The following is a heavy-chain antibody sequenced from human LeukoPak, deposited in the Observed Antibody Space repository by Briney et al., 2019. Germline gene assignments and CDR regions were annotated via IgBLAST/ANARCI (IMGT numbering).Heavy chain of an antibody. CDR1: GYTFTGYY. D-gene: IGHD3-22*01. Sequence: RASVKVSCKASGYTFTGYYMHWVRQAPGQGLEWMGWINPNSGGTNYAQKFQGRVTMTRDTSISTAYMELSRLRSDDTAVYYCARDWTSSSPRPYYYDSSGQTGWFDPWGQGTLVTVSS. CDR3: ARDWTSSSPRPYYYDSSGQTGWFDP. CDR2: INPNSGGT. J-gene: IGHJ5*02. V-gene: IGHV1-2*02.